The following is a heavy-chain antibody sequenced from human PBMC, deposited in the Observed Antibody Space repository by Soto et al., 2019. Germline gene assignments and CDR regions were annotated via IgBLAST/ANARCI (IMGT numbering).Heavy chain of an antibody. CDR3: ARDRIAVAGTGWNWFDP. CDR2: IIPIFGTA. V-gene: IGHV1-69*13. Sequence: ASVKVSCKASGGTFSSYAISWVRQAPGQGLEWMGGIIPIFGTANYAQKFQGRVTITADESTSTAYMELSSLRSEDTAVYYCARDRIAVAGTGWNWFDPWGQGTLVTVSS. CDR1: GGTFSSYA. J-gene: IGHJ5*02. D-gene: IGHD6-19*01.